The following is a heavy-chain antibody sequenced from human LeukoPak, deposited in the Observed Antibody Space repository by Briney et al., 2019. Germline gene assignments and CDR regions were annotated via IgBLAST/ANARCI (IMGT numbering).Heavy chain of an antibody. CDR2: ISGSGGTT. CDR1: GFSFSSYA. V-gene: IGHV3-23*01. D-gene: IGHD2-21*02. J-gene: IGHJ4*02. CDR3: AKDSGDWSYFDY. Sequence: GGSLRLSCAASGFSFSSYAMSWVRQAPGKGLEWVSSISGSGGTTYYADSVKGRFTISRDNSKNTEHLQMHSLRAEDTAVYYCAKDSGDWSYFDYWGQGTLVTVSS.